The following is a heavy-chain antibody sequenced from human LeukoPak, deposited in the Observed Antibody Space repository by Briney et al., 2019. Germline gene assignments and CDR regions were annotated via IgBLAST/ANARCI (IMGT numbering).Heavy chain of an antibody. CDR3: ARDLPDILTGYYQTTYWYFDL. CDR1: GDSVSSNSAA. V-gene: IGHV6-1*01. J-gene: IGHJ2*01. Sequence: SQTLSLTCAISGDSVSSNSAAWNWIRQSPSRGLEWLGRTYYRSKWYNDYAVSVKSRITINPDTSKNQFSLKLSSVTAADTAVYYCARDLPDILTGYYQTTYWYFDLWGRGTLVTVSS. D-gene: IGHD3-9*01. CDR2: TYYRSKWYN.